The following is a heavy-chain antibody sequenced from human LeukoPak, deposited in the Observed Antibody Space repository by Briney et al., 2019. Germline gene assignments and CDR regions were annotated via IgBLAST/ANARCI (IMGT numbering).Heavy chain of an antibody. Sequence: GGSLRLSCAASGFTFSSYVSSYAMSWVRQAPGKGLEWVGRIKSKTDGGTTDYAAPVKGRFTISRDDSKNTVYLQMNSLKTEDTAFYYCTTDQWFDPWGQGTLVTVSS. CDR2: IKSKTDGGTT. V-gene: IGHV3-15*01. J-gene: IGHJ5*02. CDR1: GFTFSSYVSSYA. CDR3: TTDQWFDP.